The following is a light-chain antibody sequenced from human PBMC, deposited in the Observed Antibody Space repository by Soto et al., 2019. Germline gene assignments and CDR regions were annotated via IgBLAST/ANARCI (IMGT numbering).Light chain of an antibody. J-gene: IGKJ5*01. V-gene: IGKV3-15*01. Sequence: EIVMTQSPATLSVSPGERVTLSCRASESINRNLVWYQKRPVQVPRLLIYGASTRATGIPARFSGSGSGTEFTLTISSLQSEDFEVYYCQQYNNWPITFGQGTRLEIK. CDR1: ESINRN. CDR2: GAS. CDR3: QQYNNWPIT.